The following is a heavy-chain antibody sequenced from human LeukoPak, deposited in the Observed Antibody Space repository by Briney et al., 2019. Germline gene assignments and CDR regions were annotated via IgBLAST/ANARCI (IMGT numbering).Heavy chain of an antibody. CDR2: IIPIFGTA. D-gene: IGHD6-6*01. J-gene: IGHJ4*02. CDR3: ARGSTAQLAHFDY. Sequence: SVKVSCKASGGTFSSYAISWVRQAPGQGLEWMGGIIPIFGTANYAQKFQGRVTITTDESTSTAYMELSSLRSEDTAVYYCARGSTAQLAHFDYWGQGTLVTVSS. V-gene: IGHV1-69*05. CDR1: GGTFSSYA.